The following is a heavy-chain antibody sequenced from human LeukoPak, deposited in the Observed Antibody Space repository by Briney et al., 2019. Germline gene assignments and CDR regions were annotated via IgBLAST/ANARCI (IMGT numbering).Heavy chain of an antibody. CDR2: IISSSSYI. J-gene: IGHJ4*02. CDR1: GFTFSSYS. D-gene: IGHD2-2*01. CDR3: ARDLRYCSSTSCQPSDY. Sequence: GGSLRLSCAASGFTFSSYSMSWVRQAPGKGLEWVSSIISSSSYIYYADSVKGRFTISRDNAKNSLYLQMNSLRAEDTAVYYCARDLRYCSSTSCQPSDYWGQGTLVTVSS. V-gene: IGHV3-21*01.